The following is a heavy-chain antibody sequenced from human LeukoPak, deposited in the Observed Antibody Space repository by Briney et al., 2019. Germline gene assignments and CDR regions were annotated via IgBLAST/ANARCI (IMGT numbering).Heavy chain of an antibody. Sequence: GGSLRLSCAASGFTFSSFGMHWVRQAPGKGLEWVAVIWYDASNKYYADSVKGRFTISRDNSKNTLYLQMNSLRDDDTAVYYCVRGVGVSRFNYLDPWGQGTLLIVSS. D-gene: IGHD1-7*01. V-gene: IGHV3-33*01. CDR1: GFTFSSFG. CDR2: IWYDASNK. J-gene: IGHJ5*02. CDR3: VRGVGVSRFNYLDP.